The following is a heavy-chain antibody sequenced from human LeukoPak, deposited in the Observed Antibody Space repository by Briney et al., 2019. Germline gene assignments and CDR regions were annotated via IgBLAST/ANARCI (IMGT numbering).Heavy chain of an antibody. D-gene: IGHD5-24*01. CDR2: IYYSGST. CDR3: ARLRELATLHDAFDI. CDR1: GGSISTYY. V-gene: IGHV4-59*08. J-gene: IGHJ3*02. Sequence: SETLSLTCTVSGGSISTYYWNWIRQPPGKGLAWIGYIYYSGSTNYNPSLKSRVTISVDTSKNQFSLKLSSVTAADTAVYYCARLRELATLHDAFDIWGQGTMVTVSS.